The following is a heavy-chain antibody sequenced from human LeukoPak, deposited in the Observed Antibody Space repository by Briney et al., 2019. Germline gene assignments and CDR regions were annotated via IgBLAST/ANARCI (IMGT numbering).Heavy chain of an antibody. CDR3: ARDSRDYYGMDV. CDR1: GGSISSGGYP. Sequence: TSETLSLTCAVSGGSISSGGYPWSWIRQPPGKGLEWIGYTYHSGSTYYNPSLKSRVTISVDRSKNQFPLKLSSVTAADTAVYYCARDSRDYYGMDVWGQGTTVTVSS. V-gene: IGHV4-30-2*01. CDR2: TYHSGST. J-gene: IGHJ6*02.